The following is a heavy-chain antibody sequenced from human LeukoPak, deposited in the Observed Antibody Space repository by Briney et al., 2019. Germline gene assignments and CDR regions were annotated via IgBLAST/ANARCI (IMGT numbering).Heavy chain of an antibody. J-gene: IGHJ4*02. Sequence: SETLSLTCAVYGGSFSGYYWSWIRQPPGKGLEWIGEINHSGSTNYNPSLKSRVTISVDTSKNQFSLKLSSVTAADTAVYYCAGTLSLYKRTVTLVYWGQGTLVTVSS. CDR1: GGSFSGYY. V-gene: IGHV4-34*01. CDR2: INHSGST. D-gene: IGHD4-17*01. CDR3: AGTLSLYKRTVTLVY.